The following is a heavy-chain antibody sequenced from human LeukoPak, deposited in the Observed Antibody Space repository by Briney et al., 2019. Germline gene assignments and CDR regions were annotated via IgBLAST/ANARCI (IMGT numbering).Heavy chain of an antibody. J-gene: IGHJ4*02. Sequence: ASVRLSCKASGYKFPNYGISWMGQAPGQGREGMGWISAYNGKTKYAQKVQGRVTMTTDTSTTTAYMDLTSLRSDDTAVYYCARLRDSGSFRTDYWGQGTLVTVSS. CDR3: ARLRDSGSFRTDY. V-gene: IGHV1-18*01. CDR2: ISAYNGKT. CDR1: GYKFPNYG. D-gene: IGHD1-26*01.